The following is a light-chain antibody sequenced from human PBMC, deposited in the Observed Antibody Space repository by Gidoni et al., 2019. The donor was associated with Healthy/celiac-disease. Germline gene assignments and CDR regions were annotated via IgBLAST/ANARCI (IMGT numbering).Light chain of an antibody. J-gene: IGKJ1*01. CDR3: QQYNSYSKT. CDR1: QSFNSW. CDR2: KAS. Sequence: DLQMTQTPSTLSASVGDRVTITCRASQSFNSWLAWYQQKPGKAPKLLIYKASNLETGVPSRFSGSGSGTEFTLTISSLQPDDFATYYCQQYNSYSKTFGQGTKVEIK. V-gene: IGKV1-5*03.